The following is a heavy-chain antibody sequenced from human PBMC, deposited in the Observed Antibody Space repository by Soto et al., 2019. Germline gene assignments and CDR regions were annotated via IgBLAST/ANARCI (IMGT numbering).Heavy chain of an antibody. CDR1: GGSISSSSYY. J-gene: IGHJ5*02. Sequence: PSETLSLTCTVSGGSISSSSYYWGWIRQPPGKGLEWIGSIYYSGSTYYNPSLKSRVTISVDTSKNQFSLKLSSVTAADTAVYYCARRCSVLLWFGELLEPWFDPWGQGTLVTVSS. D-gene: IGHD3-10*01. V-gene: IGHV4-39*01. CDR2: IYYSGST. CDR3: ARRCSVLLWFGELLEPWFDP.